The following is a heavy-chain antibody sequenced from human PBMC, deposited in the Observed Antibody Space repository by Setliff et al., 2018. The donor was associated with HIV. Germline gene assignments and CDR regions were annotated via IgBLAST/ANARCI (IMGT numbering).Heavy chain of an antibody. Sequence: GGSLRLSCAASGFIFDDYAMHWVRQPPGKGLEWVSAISDSGGGTYYADSVKGRFTVSRDNSKYTLYLQMNSLRVEDTAVYYCAKDKGSSGWSAWGQGTLVTVSS. CDR2: ISDSGGGT. V-gene: IGHV3-23*01. D-gene: IGHD6-19*01. J-gene: IGHJ5*02. CDR3: AKDKGSSGWSA. CDR1: GFIFDDYA.